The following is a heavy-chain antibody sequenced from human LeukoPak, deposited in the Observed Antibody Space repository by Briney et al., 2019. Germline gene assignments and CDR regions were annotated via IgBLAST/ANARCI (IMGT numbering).Heavy chain of an antibody. V-gene: IGHV1-2*02. J-gene: IGHJ5*02. D-gene: IGHD3-10*01. CDR1: GYTFTGYY. Sequence: GASVKVSCKASGYTFTGYYMHWVRQAPGQGLEWMGWINPNSGGTNYAQKFQGRVTMTRDTSISTAYMELSRLRSDDTAVYYCARSAGVYMVRGVIITGRGWFDPWGQGTLVTVSS. CDR2: INPNSGGT. CDR3: ARSAGVYMVRGVIITGRGWFDP.